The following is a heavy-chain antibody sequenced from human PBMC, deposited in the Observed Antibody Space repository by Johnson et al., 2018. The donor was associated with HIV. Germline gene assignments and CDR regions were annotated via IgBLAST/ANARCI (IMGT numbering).Heavy chain of an antibody. CDR3: AKGFGASSGAFDI. V-gene: IGHV3-74*01. CDR2: INTDGRAT. D-gene: IGHD1-26*01. CDR1: GFTFSSHW. Sequence: VQLVESGGGLVQPGGSLRLSCAASGFTFSSHWMHWVRQPPGKGLGKGLVWVSRINTDGRATTYSDSVKGRFTISRDNARNTLYLQMNSLRAEDTAVYYCAKGFGASSGAFDIWGQGTMVTVSS. J-gene: IGHJ3*02.